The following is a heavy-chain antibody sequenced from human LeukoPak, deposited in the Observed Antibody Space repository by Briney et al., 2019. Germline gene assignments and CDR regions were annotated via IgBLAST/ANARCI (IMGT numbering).Heavy chain of an antibody. V-gene: IGHV3-74*01. CDR2: INSDGSST. Sequence: GGSLRLTCAASGFTFSSYWMHWVRHAPGKGLVWVSRINSDGSSTSYADSVKGRFTISRDNAKNTLYLQMNSLRAEDTAVYYCARSGGSSGPQGYWGQGTLVTVSS. CDR1: GFTFSSYW. CDR3: ARSGGSSGPQGY. D-gene: IGHD6-19*01. J-gene: IGHJ4*02.